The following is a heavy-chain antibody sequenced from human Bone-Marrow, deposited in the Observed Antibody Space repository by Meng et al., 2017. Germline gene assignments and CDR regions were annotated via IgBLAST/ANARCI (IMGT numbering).Heavy chain of an antibody. CDR2: INHSGST. CDR3: ARGPTTMAHDFDY. CDR1: GGSFSDYY. V-gene: IGHV4-34*01. D-gene: IGHD4-11*01. Sequence: QVMLTQAGPGLLNPSATRSLSCVVSGGSFSDYYWSWIRQPPGKGLEWIGEINHSGSTNYNPSLESRATISVDTSQNNLSLKLSSVTAADSAVYYCARGPTTMAHDFDYWGQGTLVTVSS. J-gene: IGHJ4*02.